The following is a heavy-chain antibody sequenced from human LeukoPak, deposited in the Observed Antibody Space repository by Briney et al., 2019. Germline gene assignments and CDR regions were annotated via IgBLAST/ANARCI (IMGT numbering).Heavy chain of an antibody. D-gene: IGHD2-2*01. CDR2: IIPIFGTA. Sequence: SVKVSCKASGGTFSSYAISWVRQAPGQGLEWMGGIIPIFGTANYAQKFQGRVTVTADESTSTAYMELSSLRSEGTAVYYCARQDIVVVPAATFPYYYYGMDVWGQGTTVTVSS. CDR1: GGTFSSYA. J-gene: IGHJ6*02. CDR3: ARQDIVVVPAATFPYYYYGMDV. V-gene: IGHV1-69*13.